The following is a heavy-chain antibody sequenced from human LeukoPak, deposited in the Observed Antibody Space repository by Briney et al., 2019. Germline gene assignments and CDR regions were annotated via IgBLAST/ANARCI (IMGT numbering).Heavy chain of an antibody. Sequence: SETLYLTCNVSGGAIATYYWSWIRQPPGKGLGWLGDIYYKGITEHNTSFKSRITISLYTAKNQFSLRLNSVTASGTAVNHCAGDCSTCAAGYWGQGILVTVSS. CDR1: GGAIATYY. D-gene: IGHD6-13*01. CDR3: AGDCSTCAAGY. V-gene: IGHV4-59*01. J-gene: IGHJ4*02. CDR2: IYYKGIT.